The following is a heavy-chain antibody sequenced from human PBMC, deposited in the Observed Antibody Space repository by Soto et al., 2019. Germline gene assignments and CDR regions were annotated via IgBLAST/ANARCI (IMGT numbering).Heavy chain of an antibody. CDR2: INTYNGMT. D-gene: IGHD6-25*01. CDR1: GYTFTNYD. V-gene: IGHV1-18*01. Sequence: QVQLVQSGGEVKKPGASVTVSCKASGYTFTNYDITWVRQAPGQGLEWMAWINTYNGMTDYAQRFQGRVTMTRDTSTSTAYMELRNLVSDDTAVYSCATSPRGETATDWGQGTLVTVSP. CDR3: ATSPRGETATD. J-gene: IGHJ4*02.